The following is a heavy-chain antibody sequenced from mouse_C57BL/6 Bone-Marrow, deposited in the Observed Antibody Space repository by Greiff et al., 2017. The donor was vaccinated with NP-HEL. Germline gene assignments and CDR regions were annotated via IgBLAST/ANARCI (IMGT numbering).Heavy chain of an antibody. CDR2: IYPGSGST. J-gene: IGHJ3*01. CDR1: GYTFTSYW. Sequence: QVQLKQPGAELVKPGASVKMSCKASGYTFTSYWITWVKQRPGQGLEWIGDIYPGSGSTNYNEKFKSKATLTVDTSSSTAYMQLSSLTSEDSAVYYGAREILGLETWFAYWGQGTLVTVSA. CDR3: AREILGLETWFAY. D-gene: IGHD4-1*01. V-gene: IGHV1-55*01.